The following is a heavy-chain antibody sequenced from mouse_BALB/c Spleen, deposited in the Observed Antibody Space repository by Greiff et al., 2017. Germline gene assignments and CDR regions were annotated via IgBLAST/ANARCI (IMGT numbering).Heavy chain of an antibody. CDR1: GYTFTSYY. CDR3: ARSPYGNPYYFDY. D-gene: IGHD2-1*01. Sequence: QVQLQQSGPELVKPGASVRISCKASGYTFTSYYIHWVKQRPGQGLEWIGWIYPGNVNTKYNEKFKGKATLTADKSSSTAYMQLSSLTSEDSAVYFCARSPYGNPYYFDYWGQGTTLTVSS. J-gene: IGHJ2*01. CDR2: IYPGNVNT. V-gene: IGHV1S56*01.